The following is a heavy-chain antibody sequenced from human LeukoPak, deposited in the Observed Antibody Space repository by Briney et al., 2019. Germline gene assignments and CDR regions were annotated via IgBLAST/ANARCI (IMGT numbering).Heavy chain of an antibody. Sequence: SETLSLTCAVYGGSFSGYYWNWIRQPPGKGLEWIGYIYYTGSTNYNPSLKSRVTISVDTSKNQFSLKLSSVTAADTAVYYCARQGSEYISSWLQHWGQGTMVTVSS. CDR2: IYYTGST. D-gene: IGHD6-13*01. CDR3: ARQGSEYISSWLQH. CDR1: GGSFSGYY. V-gene: IGHV4-59*08. J-gene: IGHJ1*01.